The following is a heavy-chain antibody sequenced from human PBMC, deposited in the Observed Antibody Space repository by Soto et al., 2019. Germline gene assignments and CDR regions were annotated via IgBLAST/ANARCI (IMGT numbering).Heavy chain of an antibody. Sequence: SETLSLTCLVSGFPISSPYSWGWIRQPPGKGLEWIGSISHTGTTSYSPSLTSRVSISVDTSKNQVSLKLTSVTAADTAVYFCARVTMVIRDSDHFGVDVWGHGTTVTVYS. J-gene: IGHJ6*02. V-gene: IGHV4-38-2*02. CDR2: ISHTGTT. CDR1: GFPISSPYS. D-gene: IGHD4-17*01. CDR3: ARVTMVIRDSDHFGVDV.